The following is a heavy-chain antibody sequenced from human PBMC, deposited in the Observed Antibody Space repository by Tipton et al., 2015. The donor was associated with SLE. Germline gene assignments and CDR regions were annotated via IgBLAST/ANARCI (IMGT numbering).Heavy chain of an antibody. V-gene: IGHV4-59*12. CDR3: ARGKDIVVARDAFDI. CDR2: IYYSGST. J-gene: IGHJ3*02. Sequence: TLSLTCTVSAGSISSYYWSWIRQPPGKGLEWIGDIYYSGSTNYNPSLKSRVTISIDTSKNQFSLKLSSVTAADTAVYYCARGKDIVVARDAFDIWGQGTMVTVSS. CDR1: AGSISSYY. D-gene: IGHD2-15*01.